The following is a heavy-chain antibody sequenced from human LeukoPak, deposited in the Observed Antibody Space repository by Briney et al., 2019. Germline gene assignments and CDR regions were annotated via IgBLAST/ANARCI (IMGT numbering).Heavy chain of an antibody. Sequence: GGSLRLSCAASGFTLITYWMTRVRQAPGKGLEWVANINQDGSEKYYVGSVKGRFTISRDNARNSLYLQMNSLRAEDTALYYCARDASKLLWFGELAYFDYWGQGTLVTVSS. CDR3: ARDASKLLWFGELAYFDY. J-gene: IGHJ4*02. CDR2: INQDGSEK. D-gene: IGHD3-10*01. V-gene: IGHV3-7*03. CDR1: GFTLITYW.